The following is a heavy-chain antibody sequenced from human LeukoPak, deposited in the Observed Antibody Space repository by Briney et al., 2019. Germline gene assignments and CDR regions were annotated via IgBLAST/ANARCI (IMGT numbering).Heavy chain of an antibody. CDR1: GFTVSSNY. J-gene: IGHJ4*02. D-gene: IGHD1-26*01. CDR2: IYSGGST. CDR3: ARVGEGAAKD. V-gene: IGHV3-53*01. Sequence: GGSLRLSCAASGFTVSSNYMSWVRQAPGKGLEWVSVIYSGGSTYYADSVKGRFAISRDNSKSTLYLQMNSLRAEDTAVYYCARVGEGAAKDWGQGTLVTVSS.